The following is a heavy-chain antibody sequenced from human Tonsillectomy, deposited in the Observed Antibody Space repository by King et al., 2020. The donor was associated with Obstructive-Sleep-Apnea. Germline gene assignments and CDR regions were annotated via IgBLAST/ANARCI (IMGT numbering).Heavy chain of an antibody. V-gene: IGHV3-7*03. D-gene: IGHD2-15*01. J-gene: IGHJ6*02. Sequence: VQLVESGGGLVQPGGSLRISCAASEFTFSNYWMSWVRQAPGKGLEWVANIKEDGSEKYYVDSVKGRFTISRDNAKNSLYVQMNGLRAEDTAVYYCASSRLVSAARARLVDYYGLDVWGQGTTVTVSS. CDR1: EFTFSNYW. CDR3: ASSRLVSAARARLVDYYGLDV. CDR2: IKEDGSEK.